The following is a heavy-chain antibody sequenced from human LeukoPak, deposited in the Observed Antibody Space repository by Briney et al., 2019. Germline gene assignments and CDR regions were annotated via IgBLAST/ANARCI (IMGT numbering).Heavy chain of an antibody. D-gene: IGHD1-26*01. V-gene: IGHV3-9*01. J-gene: IGHJ4*02. CDR1: GFTFDDYA. CDR2: ISWNSGSI. Sequence: GRSLRLSCAASGFTFDDYAMHWVRRAPGKGLEWVSGISWNSGSIGYADSVKGRFTISRDNAKNSLYLQMNSLRAEDTALYYCAKDPQGSIVGASFDYWGQGTLVTVSS. CDR3: AKDPQGSIVGASFDY.